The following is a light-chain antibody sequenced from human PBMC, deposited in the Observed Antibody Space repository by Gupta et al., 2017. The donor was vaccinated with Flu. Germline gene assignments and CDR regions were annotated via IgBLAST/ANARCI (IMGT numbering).Light chain of an antibody. J-gene: IGKJ4*01. Sequence: ETVMTQSPVSLSASPAERVTRSCRASQSVGRNLAWYQQKPGRAPRLLIYGASTRAADIPARFSGSGSGTDFTLTIGSLQSEDFVVYFCQQYSKWPISFGGGTKVDIK. CDR3: QQYSKWPIS. CDR2: GAS. CDR1: QSVGRN. V-gene: IGKV3D-15*01.